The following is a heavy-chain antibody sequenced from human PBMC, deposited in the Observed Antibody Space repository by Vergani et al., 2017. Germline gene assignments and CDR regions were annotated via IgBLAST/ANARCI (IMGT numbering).Heavy chain of an antibody. CDR2: INHSGDT. J-gene: IGHJ5*02. D-gene: IGHD3-9*01. CDR3: ARVKYYDILTGSRPGGFDP. CDR1: GGSFSGYY. V-gene: IGHV4-34*02. Sequence: QVQLQQWGAGLLKPSETLSLTCGVYGGSFSGYYGTWIRQTPEKGLEWIGEINHSGDTNYNPSLKSRLTISIDMSKNQFFLTLRSVTAADTAVYYCARVKYYDILTGSRPGGFDPWGQGTLVTVSS.